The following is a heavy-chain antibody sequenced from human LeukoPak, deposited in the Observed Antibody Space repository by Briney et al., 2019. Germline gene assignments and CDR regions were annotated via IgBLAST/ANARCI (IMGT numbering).Heavy chain of an antibody. CDR3: ARALTGRGYYFDY. Sequence: SETLSLTCTVSGGSISSGGYYWSWIRQHPGKGLEWIGYIYYSGSTYYNPSLKSRVTISVDTSKNQFSLKLSSVTAADTAVYYCARALTGRGYYFDYWGQGTLVTVSS. CDR1: GGSISSGGYY. D-gene: IGHD3-10*01. CDR2: IYYSGST. J-gene: IGHJ4*02. V-gene: IGHV4-31*03.